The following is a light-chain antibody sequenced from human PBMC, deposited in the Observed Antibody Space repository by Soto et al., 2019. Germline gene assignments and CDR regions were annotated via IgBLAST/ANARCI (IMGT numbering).Light chain of an antibody. CDR2: GAS. CDR3: QQYGSSPYT. V-gene: IGKV3-20*01. J-gene: IGKJ2*01. Sequence: EIVLTQSPATLSLSPGERATLSCRASQSVSSYLAWYQQKPGQAPRLLVHGASSRVTGIPDRFSGSGSGTDFTLTISRLEPEDFAVYYCQQYGSSPYTFGQGTNLEIK. CDR1: QSVSSY.